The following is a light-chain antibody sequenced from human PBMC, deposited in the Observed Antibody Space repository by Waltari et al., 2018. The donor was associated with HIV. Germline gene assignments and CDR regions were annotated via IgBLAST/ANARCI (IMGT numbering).Light chain of an antibody. CDR1: QSLLHSNGYNY. Sequence: MGMTQSPLSLPVTPGEPASISCRSSQSLLHSNGYNYLDWYLQKPGQSPQLLIYLGSNRASGVPDRFSGSRSGTDFTLKISRVEAEDVGVYYCMQALQIALTFGGGTKVEIK. J-gene: IGKJ4*01. CDR2: LGS. V-gene: IGKV2-28*01. CDR3: MQALQIALT.